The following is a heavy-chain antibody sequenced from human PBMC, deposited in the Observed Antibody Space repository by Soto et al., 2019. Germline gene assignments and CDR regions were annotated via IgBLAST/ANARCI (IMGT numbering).Heavy chain of an antibody. Sequence: VKVSCKASECVLTMYGISWVRQAPIQGLQWMGWISVYNGDTKYAHNFQGRVTITADKSTDTVYMDLTRLTSDDSAVYFCVRDVVVASGYPYHTMELWGQGTMVSVSS. V-gene: IGHV1-18*01. CDR2: ISVYNGDT. J-gene: IGHJ6*02. CDR1: ECVLTMYG. CDR3: VRDVVVASGYPYHTMEL. D-gene: IGHD2-21*01.